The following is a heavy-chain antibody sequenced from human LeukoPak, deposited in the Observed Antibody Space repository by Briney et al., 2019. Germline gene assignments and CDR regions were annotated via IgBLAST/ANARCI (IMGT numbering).Heavy chain of an antibody. CDR1: GYRFTTFW. V-gene: IGHV5-51*01. CDR2: IYPSYSDT. D-gene: IGHD3-22*01. CDR3: ARQGPLMYYYDSSGSWFDP. Sequence: GESLKISCKGSGYRFTTFWIAWVRQMPGKGLEWMGIIYPSYSDTRYSASFQGRVTISDDKSISTAYLQWTSLKASDTAMYYCARQGPLMYYYDSSGSWFDPWGQGTLVTVSS. J-gene: IGHJ5*02.